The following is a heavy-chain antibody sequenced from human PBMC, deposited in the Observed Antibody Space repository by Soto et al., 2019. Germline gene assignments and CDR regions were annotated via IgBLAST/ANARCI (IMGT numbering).Heavy chain of an antibody. CDR2: IYYSGST. J-gene: IGHJ4*02. V-gene: IGHV4-59*01. CDR1: GGSISSYY. D-gene: IGHD3-22*01. CDR3: ARDYREIPHYDSSGYFDY. Sequence: SETLSFTCTVSGGSISSYYWSWIRQPPGKGLEWIGYIYYSGSTNYNPSLKSRVTISVDTSKNQFSLKLSSVTAADTAVYYCARDYREIPHYDSSGYFDYWGQGTLVTVSS.